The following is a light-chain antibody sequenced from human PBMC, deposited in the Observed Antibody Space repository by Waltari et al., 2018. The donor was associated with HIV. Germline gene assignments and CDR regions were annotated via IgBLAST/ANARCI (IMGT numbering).Light chain of an antibody. CDR2: DDD. Sequence: SYVLTQPPSISVAPGKTAKITCGGNNIGNRDVHWYQQKAGQAPILVIYDDDDRPSGIPERFSGSNSENTATLTINRIEVGDEADYYCQVWDSGSDNVFGSGTTVTVL. CDR1: NIGNRD. V-gene: IGLV3-21*01. J-gene: IGLJ1*01. CDR3: QVWDSGSDNV.